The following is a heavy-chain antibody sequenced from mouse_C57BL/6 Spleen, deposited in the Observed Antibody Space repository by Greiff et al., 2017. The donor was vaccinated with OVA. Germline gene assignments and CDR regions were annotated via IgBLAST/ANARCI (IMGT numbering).Heavy chain of an antibody. V-gene: IGHV1-50*01. CDR1: GYTFTSYW. CDR2: IDPSDSYT. D-gene: IGHD1-1*01. Sequence: QVQLQQPGAELVKPGASVKLSCKASGYTFTSYWMQWVKQRPGQGLEWIGEIDPSDSYTNYNQKFKGKATLTVDTSSSTAYMQLSSLTSEDSAVYYCARRVTTVPHYWGQGTSVTVSS. J-gene: IGHJ4*01. CDR3: ARRVTTVPHY.